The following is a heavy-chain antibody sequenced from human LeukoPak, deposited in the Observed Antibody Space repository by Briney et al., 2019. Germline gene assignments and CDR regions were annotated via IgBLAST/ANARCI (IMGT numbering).Heavy chain of an antibody. V-gene: IGHV1-2*02. CDR2: INPNSGGT. Sequence: GASVKVSCKASGYTFTSYYMHWVGQARGQGLEWMGWINPNSGGTNYAQKFQGRVTMTRDTSISTAYMGLSRLRSDDTAVYYCARNYDFWSGYYSPRSYFDYWGQGTLVTVSS. CDR1: GYTFTSYY. D-gene: IGHD3-3*01. CDR3: ARNYDFWSGYYSPRSYFDY. J-gene: IGHJ4*02.